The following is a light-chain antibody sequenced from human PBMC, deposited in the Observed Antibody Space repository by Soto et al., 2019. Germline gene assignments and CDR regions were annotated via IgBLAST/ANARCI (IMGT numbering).Light chain of an antibody. Sequence: QSVLTQPASVSGSPGQSITISCTGTSGDIGSYNRVSWYQQHPGKAPKLIIYEVIDRPSGVSNRFSGSKSGNTASLTISGLQAEDEAEYYCSSYTNINTRACVFGTGTKGTVL. CDR3: SSYTNINTRACV. CDR2: EVI. CDR1: SGDIGSYNR. J-gene: IGLJ1*01. V-gene: IGLV2-14*01.